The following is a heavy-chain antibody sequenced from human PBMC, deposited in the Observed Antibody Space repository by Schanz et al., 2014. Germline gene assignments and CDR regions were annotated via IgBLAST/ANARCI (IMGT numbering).Heavy chain of an antibody. Sequence: QGQLVQSGAEVKKPGASVKVSCKASGYTFTSYGITWVRQAPGQGLEWMGWMNPTTGNRGYAQNFQGRVTMTRDTSTSTVYMELSSLRSEDTAVYYCAKVDRTRYYAMDVWGQGTTVTVSS. CDR2: MNPTTGNR. CDR3: AKVDRTRYYAMDV. V-gene: IGHV1-8*01. D-gene: IGHD3-9*01. J-gene: IGHJ6*02. CDR1: GYTFTSYG.